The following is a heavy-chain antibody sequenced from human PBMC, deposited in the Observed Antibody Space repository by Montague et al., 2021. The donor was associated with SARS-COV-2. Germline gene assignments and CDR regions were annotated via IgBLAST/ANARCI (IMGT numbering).Heavy chain of an antibody. V-gene: IGHV4-59*01. CDR2: IYYTGST. D-gene: IGHD5-18*01. CDR1: GGSISTYY. CDR3: AREYRIELWQTNWYFGL. Sequence: SETLSLTCTVSGGSISTYYWSWIRQPPGKGLEWIGYIYYTGSTKYNPSLKSRVTMSLDRPTNRFSLRLSSVTAADTAVYYCAREYRIELWQTNWYFGLWGRGTLVTVSS. J-gene: IGHJ2*01.